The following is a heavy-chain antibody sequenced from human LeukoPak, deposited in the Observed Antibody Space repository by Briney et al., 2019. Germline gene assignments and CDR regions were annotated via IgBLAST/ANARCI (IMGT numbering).Heavy chain of an antibody. CDR1: GYTFTGYY. J-gene: IGHJ6*03. V-gene: IGHV1-2*06. CDR2: INPNSGGT. Sequence: GASVKVSCKASGYTFTGYYMHWVRQAPGQGLEWMGRINPNSGGTNYAQKFQARVTMTRDTSISTAYMELSRLISDDKAVYYRARYIATAGKGYYYYYMDVWGKGTTVTVSS. D-gene: IGHD6-13*01. CDR3: ARYIATAGKGYYYYYMDV.